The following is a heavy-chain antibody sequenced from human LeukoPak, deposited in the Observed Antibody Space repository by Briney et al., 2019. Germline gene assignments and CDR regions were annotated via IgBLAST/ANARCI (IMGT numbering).Heavy chain of an antibody. J-gene: IGHJ4*02. CDR3: ARDSSGYYLWY. V-gene: IGHV4-39*07. Sequence: SETLSLTCIVSGGSISSTSYYWGWIRQSPGKGLEWIGSFYYSGSIFDNRSLRSRVTISVDKSKNQFSLKLSSVTAADTAVYYCARDSSGYYLWYWGQGTLVTVSS. D-gene: IGHD3-22*01. CDR2: FYYSGSI. CDR1: GGSISSTSYY.